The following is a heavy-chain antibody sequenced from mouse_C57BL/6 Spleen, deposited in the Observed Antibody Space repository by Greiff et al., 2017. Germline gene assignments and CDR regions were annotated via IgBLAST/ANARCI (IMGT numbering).Heavy chain of an antibody. V-gene: IGHV1-72*01. CDR2: IDPNSGGT. J-gene: IGHJ1*03. CDR3: ARGGYYGSSHWYFDV. Sequence: QVQLKQPGAELVKPGASVKLSCKASGYTFTSYWMHWVKQRPGRGLEWIGRIDPNSGGTKYNEKFKSKATLTVDKPSSTAYMQLSSLTSEDSAVYYCARGGYYGSSHWYFDVWGTGTTVTVSS. CDR1: GYTFTSYW. D-gene: IGHD1-1*01.